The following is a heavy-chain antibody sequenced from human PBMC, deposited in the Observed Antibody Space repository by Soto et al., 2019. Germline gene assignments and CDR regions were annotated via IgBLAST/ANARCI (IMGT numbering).Heavy chain of an antibody. J-gene: IGHJ6*02. CDR1: GYTFTGYY. D-gene: IGHD6-19*01. V-gene: IGHV1-2*02. CDR3: ARVRQWLAAYYYYYYGMDV. Sequence: RASVKVSCKASGYTFTGYYMHWVRQAPGQGLEWMGWINPNSGGTNYAQKFQGRVTMTRDTSISTAYMELSRLRSDDTAVYYCARVRQWLAAYYYYYYGMDVWGQGTTVTVSS. CDR2: INPNSGGT.